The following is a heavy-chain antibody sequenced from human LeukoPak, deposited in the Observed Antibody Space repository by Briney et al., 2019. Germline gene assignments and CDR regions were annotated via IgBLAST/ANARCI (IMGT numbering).Heavy chain of an antibody. CDR2: FDPEDGET. CDR1: GYTLTELS. CDR3: ATGGASKQYYDFWSGYSITPSFDY. D-gene: IGHD3-3*01. Sequence: SVKVSCKVSGYTLTELSMHWVRQAPGKGLEWMGGFDPEDGETIYAQKFQGRVTMTEDTSTDTAYMELSSLRSEDTAVYYCATGGASKQYYDFWSGYSITPSFDYWGQGTLVTVSS. V-gene: IGHV1-24*01. J-gene: IGHJ4*02.